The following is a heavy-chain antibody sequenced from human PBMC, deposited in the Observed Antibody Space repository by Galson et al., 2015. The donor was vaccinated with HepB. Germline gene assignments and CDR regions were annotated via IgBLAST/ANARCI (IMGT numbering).Heavy chain of an antibody. CDR1: GFTFSTYS. D-gene: IGHD3-22*01. J-gene: IGHJ6*03. Sequence: SLRLSCAASGFTFSTYSMNWVRQAPGKGLEWVSSISSSGSYIYYADSVKGRFTISRDNAKNSLDLQMNSLRAEDTAVYYCARMDSSGDYYPGGYMDVWGKGTTVTVSS. CDR3: ARMDSSGDYYPGGYMDV. V-gene: IGHV3-21*01. CDR2: ISSSGSYI.